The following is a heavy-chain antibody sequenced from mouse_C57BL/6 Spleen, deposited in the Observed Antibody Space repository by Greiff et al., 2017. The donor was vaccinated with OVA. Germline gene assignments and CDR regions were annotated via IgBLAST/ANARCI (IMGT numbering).Heavy chain of an antibody. CDR3: ARGGDYYGSSYYFDY. D-gene: IGHD1-1*01. J-gene: IGHJ2*01. Sequence: QVQLQQSGAELVKPGASVKISCKASGYAFSSYWMNWVKQRPGKGLEWIGQIYPGDGDTNYNGKFKGKATLTADKSSSTAYMQLSSLTSEDSAVYFCARGGDYYGSSYYFDYWGQGTTLTVSS. CDR2: IYPGDGDT. V-gene: IGHV1-80*01. CDR1: GYAFSSYW.